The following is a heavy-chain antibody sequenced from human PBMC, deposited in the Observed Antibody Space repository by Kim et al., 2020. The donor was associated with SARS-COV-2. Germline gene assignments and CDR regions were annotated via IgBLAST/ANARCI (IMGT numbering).Heavy chain of an antibody. Sequence: SETLSLTCTVSGGSISSYYWSWIRQPPGKGLEWIGYSYYSGSTNYNHSLKSRVTISVDTSKNQFSLKLSPVTAADAAVYYCAGGALEFFGVVGWFDPWGQGTLVTVSS. V-gene: IGHV4-59*13. D-gene: IGHD3-3*01. J-gene: IGHJ5*02. CDR1: GGSISSYY. CDR2: SYYSGST. CDR3: AGGALEFFGVVGWFDP.